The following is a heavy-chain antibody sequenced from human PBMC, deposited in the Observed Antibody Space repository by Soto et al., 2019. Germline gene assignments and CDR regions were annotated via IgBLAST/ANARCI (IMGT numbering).Heavy chain of an antibody. Sequence: GWSLRLSCAASGFTFSSYGMHWVRQAPGKGLEWVAVIWYDGSNKYYADSVKGRFTISRDNSKNTLYLQMNSLRAEDTAVYYCARAVGPADALEICGQGSMGTVSS. CDR1: GFTFSSYG. CDR3: ARAVGPADALEI. V-gene: IGHV3-33*01. CDR2: IWYDGSNK. J-gene: IGHJ3*02.